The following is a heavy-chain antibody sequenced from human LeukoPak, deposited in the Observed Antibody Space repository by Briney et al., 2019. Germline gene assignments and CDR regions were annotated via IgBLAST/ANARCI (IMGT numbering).Heavy chain of an antibody. D-gene: IGHD3-10*01. V-gene: IGHV4-61*01. CDR3: ARDKGSGILDY. CDR2: IYYSGST. Sequence: PSETLSLTCTVSGGSISSSSYYWSWIRQPPGKGLEWIGYIYYSGSTNYNPSLKSRVTISVDTSKNQFSLKLSSVTAADTAVYYCARDKGSGILDYWGQGTLVTVSS. CDR1: GGSISSSSYY. J-gene: IGHJ4*02.